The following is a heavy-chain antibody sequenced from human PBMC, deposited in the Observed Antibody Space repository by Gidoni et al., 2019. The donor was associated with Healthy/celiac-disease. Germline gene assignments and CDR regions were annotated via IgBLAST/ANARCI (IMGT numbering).Heavy chain of an antibody. CDR2: IYYSGST. J-gene: IGHJ6*02. CDR1: GGSIRSGGSY. D-gene: IGHD2-15*01. CDR3: ARVCSGGSCYSTGSGGYYGMDV. V-gene: IGHV4-31*03. Sequence: QLQLQESGPGRVKPSQTLSLTCPVSGGSIRSGGSYWSWNRQHPGKGLEWIGYIYYSGSTYYNPSLKSRVTISVDTSKNQFSLKLSSVTAADTAVYYCARVCSGGSCYSTGSGGYYGMDVWGQGTTVTVSS.